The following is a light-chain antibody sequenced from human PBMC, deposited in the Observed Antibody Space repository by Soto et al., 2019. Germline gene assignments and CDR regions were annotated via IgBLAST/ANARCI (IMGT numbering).Light chain of an antibody. CDR3: QQYGSSIT. J-gene: IGKJ5*01. V-gene: IGKV3-20*01. CDR2: GAS. Sequence: IVLTQSPGTMSLPLGERATLSCRASHSVSSSYLAWYQQKPGQAPRLHIYGASSRATGIPDRFSGSGSGTDFTLTISRLEPEDFAVYYCQQYGSSITFGQGTRLEIK. CDR1: HSVSSSY.